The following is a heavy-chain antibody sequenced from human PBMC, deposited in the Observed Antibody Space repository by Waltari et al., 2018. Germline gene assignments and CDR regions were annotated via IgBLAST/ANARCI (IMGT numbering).Heavy chain of an antibody. Sequence: EVKLVESGGGLVHPGGSLRLSCAASGFTVSTTHISWGRQAPGKGLEWVSIIYPAGSDYNADSVEGRFTISRDISNNMVHLQMNNLRLDDWATYYCATARDEKTAMVYFDNWGQGTLVSVSS. V-gene: IGHV3-66*02. D-gene: IGHD5-18*01. J-gene: IGHJ4*02. CDR2: IYPAGSD. CDR3: ATARDEKTAMVYFDN. CDR1: GFTVSTTH.